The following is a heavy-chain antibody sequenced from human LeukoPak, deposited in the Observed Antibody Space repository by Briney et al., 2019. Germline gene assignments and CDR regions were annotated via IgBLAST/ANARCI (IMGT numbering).Heavy chain of an antibody. CDR1: GGSISTYY. CDR3: ARGRWLVNY. Sequence: TSETLSLTCTVSGGSISTYYWSWIRQPVGKGLEWIGYIYYNESTNYNPSVKSRVTISADTSKNQFSLKLRSVTAADTAVYYCARGRWLVNYWGQGTLVTVSS. V-gene: IGHV4-59*01. D-gene: IGHD6-19*01. J-gene: IGHJ4*02. CDR2: IYYNEST.